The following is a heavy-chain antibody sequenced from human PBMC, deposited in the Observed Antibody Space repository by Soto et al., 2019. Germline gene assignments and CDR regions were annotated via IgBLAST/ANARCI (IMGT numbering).Heavy chain of an antibody. J-gene: IGHJ6*03. CDR1: GFTFGDYA. D-gene: IGHD3-3*01. V-gene: IGHV3-49*03. CDR2: IRSEAYGGTT. Sequence: GGSLRLSCTASGFTFGDYAMSWFRQAPGKGLEWVGFIRSEAYGGTTEYAASVKGRFTISRDDSKTIAFLQMNSLKTEDTAVYFCTREGVVRATYNFYHYMDVWGKGTMVTVSS. CDR3: TREGVVRATYNFYHYMDV.